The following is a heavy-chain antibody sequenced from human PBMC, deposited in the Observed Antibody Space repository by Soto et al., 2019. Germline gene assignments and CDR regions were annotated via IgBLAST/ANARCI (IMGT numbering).Heavy chain of an antibody. J-gene: IGHJ6*02. V-gene: IGHV1-3*04. CDR2: INTGNGNT. CDR1: GYSFTTHA. Sequence: ASVKVSCKASGYSFTTHAMIWVRQAPGQRPEWMGWINTGNGNTRYSPKFQGRVNITRDTSASTAYMELSSLKSEDTAVYYCARGEQLYHYYYGMDVWGQGSTVTVSS. CDR3: ARGEQLYHYYYGMDV.